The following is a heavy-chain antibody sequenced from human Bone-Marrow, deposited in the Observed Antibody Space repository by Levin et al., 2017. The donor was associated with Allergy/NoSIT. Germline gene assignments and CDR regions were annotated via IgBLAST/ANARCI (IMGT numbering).Heavy chain of an antibody. D-gene: IGHD3-10*01. Sequence: ASVKVSCAASGFMFSSYDMHWVRQASGKGLDWVAAIGTSANTYYPGSVKGRFTISREDAEYSLYLQMNSLRAGDTAMYYCAREYYGSGRAFDIWGQGTMVTVSS. CDR3: AREYYGSGRAFDI. CDR2: IGTSANT. CDR1: GFMFSSYD. V-gene: IGHV3-13*01. J-gene: IGHJ3*02.